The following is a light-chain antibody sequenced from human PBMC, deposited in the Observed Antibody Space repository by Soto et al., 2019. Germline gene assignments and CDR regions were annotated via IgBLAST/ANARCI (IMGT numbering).Light chain of an antibody. CDR1: QGVRTN. CDR2: AAS. V-gene: IGKV3-11*01. J-gene: IGKJ5*01. Sequence: EIVLTQSPATLSLSPGQRATLSCRASQGVRTNLAWYQHKGGQPPRLLIYAASSRATGVPARFSGSGSGTDFTLTISSLEPEDFAVYYCQQRDNCPPITFGQGTRLEIK. CDR3: QQRDNCPPIT.